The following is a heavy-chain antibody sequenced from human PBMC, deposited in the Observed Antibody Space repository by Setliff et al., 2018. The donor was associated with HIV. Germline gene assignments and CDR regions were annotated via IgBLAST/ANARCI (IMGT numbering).Heavy chain of an antibody. CDR3: VVYGSPTYYFDY. CDR1: GHSFTTYF. J-gene: IGHJ4*02. V-gene: IGHV1-46*01. CDR2: INPSGGEP. D-gene: IGHD6-13*01. Sequence: ASVKVSCKASGHSFTTYFLHWVRQAPGQGLEWMGMINPSGGEPSYAQRFQGRVTMTRDTSTSTVFMDLSSLSFEDTAVYYCVVYGSPTYYFDYWGQGTPVTVSS.